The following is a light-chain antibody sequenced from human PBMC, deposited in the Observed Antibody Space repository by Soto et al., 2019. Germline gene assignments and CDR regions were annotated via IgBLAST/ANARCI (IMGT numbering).Light chain of an antibody. V-gene: IGLV2-14*03. CDR1: SSDVGGYNH. J-gene: IGLJ2*01. Sequence: QSVLTQPASVSGSPGQSITISCTGTSSDVGGYNHVSWYQQHPGKAPKLMIYDVNNRPSGVSNRFSGSKSGNTASLTISGLQAEDEADYYCSSYASSSTLIFGGGTKLTVL. CDR2: DVN. CDR3: SSYASSSTLI.